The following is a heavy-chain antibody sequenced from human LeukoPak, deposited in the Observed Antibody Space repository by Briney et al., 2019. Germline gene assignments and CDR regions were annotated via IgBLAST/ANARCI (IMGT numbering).Heavy chain of an antibody. J-gene: IGHJ4*02. CDR3: ARGRDGYNWIDY. Sequence: SETLSLTCTVSGGSISSYYWSWIRQPPGKELEWIGYIYYSGSTNYNPSLKSRVTISLDTSKNQFSLKLSSVTAADTAVYYCARGRDGYNWIDYWGQGTLVTVSS. CDR1: GGSISSYY. V-gene: IGHV4-59*01. CDR2: IYYSGST. D-gene: IGHD5-24*01.